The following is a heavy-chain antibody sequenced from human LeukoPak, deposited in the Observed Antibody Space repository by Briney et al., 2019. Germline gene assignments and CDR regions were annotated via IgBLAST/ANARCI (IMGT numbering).Heavy chain of an antibody. CDR2: ISGSGGST. J-gene: IGHJ4*02. Sequence: GGSLRLSCAASGFTFSSYSMNWVRQAPGKGLEWVSAISGSGGSTYYADSVKGRFTISRDNSKNTLYLQMNSLRAEDTAVYYCAKNIAARPPFDYWGQGTLVTVSS. D-gene: IGHD6-6*01. V-gene: IGHV3-23*01. CDR1: GFTFSSYS. CDR3: AKNIAARPPFDY.